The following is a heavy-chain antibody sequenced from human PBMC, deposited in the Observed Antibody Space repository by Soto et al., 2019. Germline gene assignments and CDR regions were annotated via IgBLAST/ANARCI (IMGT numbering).Heavy chain of an antibody. V-gene: IGHV3-53*01. CDR3: VRPRPSGENYGMDV. J-gene: IGHJ6*02. D-gene: IGHD3-16*01. CDR2: LYTEGTT. Sequence: GGSLRLSCVASGLTVSHNYMAWVRQAPEMGLEWVSILYTEGTTYYADSVKGRSTISRDPSKNTLFLQMDSLRAEDTAVYYCVRPRPSGENYGMDVWGQGTTVTVSS. CDR1: GLTVSHNY.